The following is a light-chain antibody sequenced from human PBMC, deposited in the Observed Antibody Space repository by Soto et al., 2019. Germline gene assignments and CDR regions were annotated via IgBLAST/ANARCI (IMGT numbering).Light chain of an antibody. CDR3: QQRGDRPRT. Sequence: EIVLTQSPAALSLSPGERATLSCRASQSVSNYLAWYQQRPGRDPRLLIYDASHRATGIPARFSGSGSGTDFTLTINSLEPEDFAVYYCQQRGDRPRTFGQGTKLAIK. CDR1: QSVSNY. V-gene: IGKV3-11*01. CDR2: DAS. J-gene: IGKJ2*01.